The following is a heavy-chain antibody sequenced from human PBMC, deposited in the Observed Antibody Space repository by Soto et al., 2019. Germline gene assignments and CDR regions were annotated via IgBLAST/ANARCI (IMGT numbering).Heavy chain of an antibody. J-gene: IGHJ5*02. V-gene: IGHV3-74*01. CDR1: GFIFTGHW. CDR3: GNVFDL. Sequence: PGGSLRLSCAASGFIFTGHWMHWVRQGPGKGLDWVSGINNDGGATFYADSVKGRFTISRDNSNNMVYLQMNSLGAEDSAVYYCGNVFDLWGHGTQVTVSS. CDR2: INNDGGAT.